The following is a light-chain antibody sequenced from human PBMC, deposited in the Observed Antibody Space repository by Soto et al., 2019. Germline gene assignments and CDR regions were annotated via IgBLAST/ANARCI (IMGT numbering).Light chain of an antibody. Sequence: EVVLPPSPGTLSLSPGASSSLSGRARPSVGNSFVAWYQQKPGQPPRLLIYDTSKRATGIPDRFSGSVSGTDFTLSISRVEPEDFAVFYCQQYGASEIMFGQGTRLEIK. V-gene: IGKV3-20*01. CDR3: QQYGASEIM. CDR1: PSVGNSF. CDR2: DTS. J-gene: IGKJ5*01.